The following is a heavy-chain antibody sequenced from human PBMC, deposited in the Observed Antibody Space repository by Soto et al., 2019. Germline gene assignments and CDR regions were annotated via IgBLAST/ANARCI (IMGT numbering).Heavy chain of an antibody. Sequence: QVQLVQSGAEVKKPGSSVKVSCKASGGTFSSYAISWVRQAPGQGLEWMGGIIPIFGTANYAQKFQGRVTITADEXTSTAYVELCSLRSEDTALYYCAGEGKMEAGSSLYWGQGTLVTVSS. D-gene: IGHD6-13*01. CDR1: GGTFSSYA. J-gene: IGHJ4*02. CDR3: AGEGKMEAGSSLY. CDR2: IIPIFGTA. V-gene: IGHV1-69*12.